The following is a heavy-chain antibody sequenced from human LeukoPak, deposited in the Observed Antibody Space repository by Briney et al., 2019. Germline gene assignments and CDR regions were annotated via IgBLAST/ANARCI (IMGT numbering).Heavy chain of an antibody. J-gene: IGHJ4*02. CDR1: GYTLTELS. CDR2: FDPEDGET. V-gene: IGHV1-24*01. D-gene: IGHD6-19*01. Sequence: ASVKVSCKVSGYTLTELSMHWVRQAPGKGLEWMGGFDPEDGETIYAQKFQGRVTMTEDTSTDTAYMELSSLRSEDTAVYYCATHLDIAVENLPDYWGQGTLVTVSS. CDR3: ATHLDIAVENLPDY.